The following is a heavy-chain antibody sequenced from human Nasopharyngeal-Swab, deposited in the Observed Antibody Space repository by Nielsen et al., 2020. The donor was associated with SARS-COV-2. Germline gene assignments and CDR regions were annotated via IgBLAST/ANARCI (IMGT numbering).Heavy chain of an antibody. Sequence: SVKVSCKASGGTFSSYAISRERQAPGQGLEWMGGIIPIFGTANYAQKFQGRVTITADESTSTAYMELSSLRSEDTAVYYCARDRGSNFDYWGQGTLVTVSS. J-gene: IGHJ4*02. CDR1: GGTFSSYA. CDR2: IIPIFGTA. CDR3: ARDRGSNFDY. V-gene: IGHV1-69*13. D-gene: IGHD5-12*01.